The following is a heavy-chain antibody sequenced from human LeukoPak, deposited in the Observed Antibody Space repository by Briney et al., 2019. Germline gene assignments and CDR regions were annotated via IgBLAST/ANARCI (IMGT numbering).Heavy chain of an antibody. D-gene: IGHD3-16*02. CDR2: IIPIFGTA. CDR1: GGTFSSYA. Sequence: SVKVSCKASGGTFSSYAISWVRQAPGQGLEWMGGIIPIFGTANYAQKFQGRVTITADESTSTAYMELSSLRSEDTAVYYCARRTGELSSDAFDIWGQGTMVTVSS. V-gene: IGHV1-69*01. J-gene: IGHJ3*02. CDR3: ARRTGELSSDAFDI.